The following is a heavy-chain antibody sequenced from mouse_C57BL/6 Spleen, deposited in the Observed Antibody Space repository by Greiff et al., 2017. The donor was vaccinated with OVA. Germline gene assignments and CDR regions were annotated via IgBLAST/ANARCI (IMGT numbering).Heavy chain of an antibody. D-gene: IGHD1-1*01. CDR1: GYTFTSYW. CDR3: AGVVKDYYAMDY. J-gene: IGHJ4*01. Sequence: QVQLKQPGAELVRPGSSVKLSCKASGYTFTSYWMHWVKQRPIQGLEWIGNIDPSDSETHYNQKFKDKATLTVDKSSSTAYMQLSSLTSEDSAVYYCAGVVKDYYAMDYWGQGTSVTVSS. V-gene: IGHV1-52*01. CDR2: IDPSDSET.